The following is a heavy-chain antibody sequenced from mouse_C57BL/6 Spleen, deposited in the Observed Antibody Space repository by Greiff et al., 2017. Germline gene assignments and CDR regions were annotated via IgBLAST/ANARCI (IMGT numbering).Heavy chain of an antibody. J-gene: IGHJ4*01. CDR3: ARDEPPHMDY. CDR1: GFTFSSYA. CDR2: ISDGGSYT. V-gene: IGHV5-4*01. Sequence: EVQLVESGGGLVKPGGSLKLSCAASGFTFSSYAMSWVRQTPEKRLEWVATISDGGSYTYYPDNVKGRFTISRDNAKNNLYLQMSHLKSEDTAMYYCARDEPPHMDYWGQGTSVTVSS.